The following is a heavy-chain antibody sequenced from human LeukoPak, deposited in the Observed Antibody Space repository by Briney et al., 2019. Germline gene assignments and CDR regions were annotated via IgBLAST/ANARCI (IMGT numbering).Heavy chain of an antibody. J-gene: IGHJ3*02. Sequence: PGGSLRLSCAASGFTFSSYSMNWVRQAPGKGLEWVSSISSSSSYIYYADSVKGRFTISRDNSKNTLYLQMNRLRVEDTAVYYCVKEGASFDWLLYRNGAFHIWGQGTMVTVSS. CDR1: GFTFSSYS. CDR3: VKEGASFDWLLYRNGAFHI. CDR2: ISSSSSYI. V-gene: IGHV3-21*04. D-gene: IGHD3-9*01.